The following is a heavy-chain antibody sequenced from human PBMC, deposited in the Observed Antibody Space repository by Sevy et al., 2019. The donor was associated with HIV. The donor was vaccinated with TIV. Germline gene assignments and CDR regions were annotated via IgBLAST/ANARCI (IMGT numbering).Heavy chain of an antibody. CDR3: ARDRIGRDYDFWSGYPFYYYYYMDV. J-gene: IGHJ6*03. CDR1: GFTFSSYW. D-gene: IGHD3-3*01. CDR2: IKQDGSEK. Sequence: GGSLRLSCAASGFTFSSYWMSWVRQAPGKGLEWVANIKQDGSEKYYVDSVKGRFTISRDNAKNSLYLQMNSLRAEDTAVYYCARDRIGRDYDFWSGYPFYYYYYMDVWDKGTTVTVSS. V-gene: IGHV3-7*01.